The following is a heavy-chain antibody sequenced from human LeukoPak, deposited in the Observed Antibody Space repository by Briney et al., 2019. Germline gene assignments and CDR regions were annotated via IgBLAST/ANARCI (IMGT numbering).Heavy chain of an antibody. D-gene: IGHD3-16*01. CDR1: GGSFSGYY. J-gene: IGHJ4*02. Sequence: SETLSLTCAVYGGSFSGYYWSWIRQPPGKGLEWIGEINHSGSTNYNPSLKSRVTISVGTSKNQFSLKLSSVTAADTAVYYCAREVLISLGTFDYWGQGTLVTVSS. CDR3: AREVLISLGTFDY. CDR2: INHSGST. V-gene: IGHV4-34*01.